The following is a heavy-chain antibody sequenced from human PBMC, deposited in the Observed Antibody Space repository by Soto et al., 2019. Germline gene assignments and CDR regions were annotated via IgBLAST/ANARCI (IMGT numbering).Heavy chain of an antibody. CDR3: ARGSYDFWSGYRRATPYYYGMDV. CDR2: INHSGST. CDR1: GGSFSGYY. V-gene: IGHV4-34*01. J-gene: IGHJ6*02. Sequence: SETLSLTCAAYGGSFSGYYWSWIRQPPGKGLEWIGEINHSGSTNYNPSLKSRVTISVDTSKNQFSLKLSSVTAADTAVYYCARGSYDFWSGYRRATPYYYGMDVWGQGTTVTVSS. D-gene: IGHD3-3*01.